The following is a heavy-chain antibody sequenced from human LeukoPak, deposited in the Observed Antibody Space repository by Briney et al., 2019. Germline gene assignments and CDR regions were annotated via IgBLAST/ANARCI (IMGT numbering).Heavy chain of an antibody. CDR1: GYTFTGYY. V-gene: IGHV1-2*02. CDR3: ARDPHSTMVPGYYFDY. D-gene: IGHD3-10*01. Sequence: GASVKVSCKASGYTFTGYYMHWVRQAPGQGLEWMGWINPNSGGTNYAQKFQGRVTMTRDTSISTAYMELSSLRAEDTAVYYCARDPHSTMVPGYYFDYWGQGTLVTVSS. CDR2: INPNSGGT. J-gene: IGHJ4*02.